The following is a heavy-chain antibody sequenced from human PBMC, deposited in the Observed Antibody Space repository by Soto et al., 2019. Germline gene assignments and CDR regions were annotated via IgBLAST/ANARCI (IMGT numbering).Heavy chain of an antibody. V-gene: IGHV1-69*13. D-gene: IGHD3-22*01. CDR3: ATYYYDSSGYYDAFDI. J-gene: IGHJ3*02. CDR1: GGTFSSYA. CDR2: IIPIFGTA. Sequence: SVKVSCKASGGTFSSYAISWVRQAPGQGLEWMGGIIPIFGTANYAQKFQGRVTITADESTSTAYMELSSLRSEDTAVYYCATYYYDSSGYYDAFDIWGQGTMVTVSS.